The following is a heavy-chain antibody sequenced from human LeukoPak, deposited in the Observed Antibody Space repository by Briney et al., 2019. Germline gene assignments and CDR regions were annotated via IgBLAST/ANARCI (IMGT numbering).Heavy chain of an antibody. Sequence: PGGSLRLSCAASGFTFDDYGMSWVRQAPGKGLEWVSGINWSGGSTGYADSVKGRFTISRDNAKNSLYLQMNSLRAEDTALYYCARAGSGYSYGYGNWYFDLWGRGTLVTVSS. CDR2: INWSGGST. CDR3: ARAGSGYSYGYGNWYFDL. J-gene: IGHJ2*01. D-gene: IGHD5-18*01. CDR1: GFTFDDYG. V-gene: IGHV3-20*04.